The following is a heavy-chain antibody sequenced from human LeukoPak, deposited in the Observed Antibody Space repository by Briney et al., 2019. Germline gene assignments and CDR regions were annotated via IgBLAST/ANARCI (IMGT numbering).Heavy chain of an antibody. J-gene: IGHJ6*02. V-gene: IGHV3-30*14. CDR1: GFTFSSYA. Sequence: PGRSLRLSCAASGFTFSSYAMHWVRQAPGKGLEWVAVISYDGSNKYYADSVKGRFTISRDNSKNTLYLQMNSLRAEDTAVYYCARGFTYYYYGMDVWGQGTTVTVSS. CDR3: ARGFTYYYYGMDV. CDR2: ISYDGSNK.